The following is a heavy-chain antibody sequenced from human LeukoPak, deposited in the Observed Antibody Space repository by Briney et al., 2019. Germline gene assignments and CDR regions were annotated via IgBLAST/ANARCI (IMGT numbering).Heavy chain of an antibody. CDR2: INSDGSST. V-gene: IGHV3-74*01. Sequence: GGSLRLSCAASGFTFSSYGMHWVRQAPGKGLGWVSHINSDGSSTGFADSVKGRFTISRDNAKNTLYLQMNSLRAEDTAVYYCAKVSARDGYNPSDYWGQGTLVTVSS. J-gene: IGHJ4*02. CDR3: AKVSARDGYNPSDY. D-gene: IGHD5-12*01. CDR1: GFTFSSYG.